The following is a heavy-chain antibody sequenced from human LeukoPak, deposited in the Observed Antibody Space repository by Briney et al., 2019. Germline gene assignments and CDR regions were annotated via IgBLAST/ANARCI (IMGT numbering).Heavy chain of an antibody. CDR2: ISAYNDNT. CDR3: ASAAGGGSYRYRLDY. Sequence: GASVKVSCKASGYTFTSYYIHWVRQAPGQGLEWMGWISAYNDNTNYAQNLQGRLTMTTDTSTSTAYMELRSLRSDDTAVYYCASAAGGGSYRYRLDYWGQGTLVTVSS. D-gene: IGHD3-16*02. J-gene: IGHJ4*02. CDR1: GYTFTSYY. V-gene: IGHV1-18*01.